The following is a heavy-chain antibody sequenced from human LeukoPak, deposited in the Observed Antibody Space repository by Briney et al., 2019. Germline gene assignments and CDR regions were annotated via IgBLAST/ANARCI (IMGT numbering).Heavy chain of an antibody. V-gene: IGHV4-59*01. J-gene: IGHJ4*02. CDR3: ARWMGGEYCSSTSCYTFDY. CDR1: GGSISSYY. D-gene: IGHD2-2*02. Sequence: SETLSLTCTVSGGSISSYYWSWIRQPPGKGLEWIGYIYYSGSTNYNPSLKSRVTISVDTSKNQFSLKLSFVTAADTAVYYCARWMGGEYCSSTSCYTFDYWGQGTLVTVSS. CDR2: IYYSGST.